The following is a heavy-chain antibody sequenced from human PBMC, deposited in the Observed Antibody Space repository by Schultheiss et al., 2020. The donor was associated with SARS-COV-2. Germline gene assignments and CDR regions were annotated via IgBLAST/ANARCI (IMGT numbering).Heavy chain of an antibody. CDR2: ISYDGSNK. CDR3: ARAYCGGDCYEGGYYYYGMDV. D-gene: IGHD2-21*02. Sequence: GESLKISCAASGFTFSSYGMHWVRQAPGKGLEWVAVISYDGSNKYYADSVKGRFTISRDNSKNTLYLQMNSLRAEDTAVYYCARAYCGGDCYEGGYYYYGMDVWGQGTTVTVSS. V-gene: IGHV3-30*03. J-gene: IGHJ6*02. CDR1: GFTFSSYG.